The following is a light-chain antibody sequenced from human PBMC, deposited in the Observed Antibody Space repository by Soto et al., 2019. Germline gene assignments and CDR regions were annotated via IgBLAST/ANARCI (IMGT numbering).Light chain of an antibody. V-gene: IGKV3-20*01. CDR2: GAS. CDR3: QQYGSSPPIT. CDR1: QSVSSSD. J-gene: IGKJ3*01. Sequence: EIGLTQSPGTLSLSPRERATRSCRASQSVSSSDLAWYQQKPGQGPRLLIYGASSRATGIPDRFSGSGSGTDFTLTISSLEPEDFAVYYCQQYGSSPPITFGPGTKVDIK.